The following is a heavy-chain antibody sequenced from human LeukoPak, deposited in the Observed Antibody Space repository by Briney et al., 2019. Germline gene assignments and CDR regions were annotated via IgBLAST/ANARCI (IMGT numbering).Heavy chain of an antibody. CDR1: GFTFSSYS. CDR2: ITDSGGAN. CDR3: ARDHNWGSDY. J-gene: IGHJ4*02. V-gene: IGHV3-48*02. D-gene: IGHD3-16*01. Sequence: TGGSLRLSCAASGFTFSSYSMNWVRQAPGKGLEWVSYITDSGGANYYADSVKGRFTISRDNAKNSLYLQVSSLRDEDTGIYYCARDHNWGSDYWGQGALVTVSS.